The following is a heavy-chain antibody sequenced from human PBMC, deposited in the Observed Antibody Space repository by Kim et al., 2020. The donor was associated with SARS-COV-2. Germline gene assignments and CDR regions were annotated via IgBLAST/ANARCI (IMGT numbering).Heavy chain of an antibody. CDR2: ISSSSSYT. CDR1: GFTFSDYY. CDR3: AREGATYYDFWSGYRIEGGIDY. Sequence: GGSLRLSCAASGFTFSDYYMSWIRQAPGKGLEWVSYISSSSSYTNYADSVKGRFTISRDNAKNSLYLQMNSLRAEDTAVYYCAREGATYYDFWSGYRIEGGIDYWGQGTLVTVSS. V-gene: IGHV3-11*06. D-gene: IGHD3-3*01. J-gene: IGHJ4*02.